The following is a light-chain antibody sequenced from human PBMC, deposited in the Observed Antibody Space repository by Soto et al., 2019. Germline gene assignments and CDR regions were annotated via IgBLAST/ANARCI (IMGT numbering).Light chain of an antibody. V-gene: IGLV2-14*03. Sequence: QSALTQPASVSGSPGQSITISCTGTSSDVGGFNYVSWYQQHPGKAPKLMIYDVTNRPSGVSYRFSGSKSGNTASLTISGLQAEDEADYYGNSYTSSSTYVFGTETKVTVL. CDR3: NSYTSSSTYV. CDR2: DVT. J-gene: IGLJ1*01. CDR1: SSDVGGFNY.